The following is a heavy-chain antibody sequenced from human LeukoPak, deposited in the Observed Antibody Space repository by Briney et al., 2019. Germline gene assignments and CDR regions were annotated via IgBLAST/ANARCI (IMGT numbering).Heavy chain of an antibody. D-gene: IGHD4-17*01. CDR2: ISTSSSYI. Sequence: GGSLRLSCTASGFTLNGYSMNWVRQAPGKGLEWVSSISTSSSYIYYADSVKGRFTISRNNPKNSLYLQMNSLRAEDTAVYYCARNRGDQSYFDYWGQGTLVTVSS. CDR1: GFTLNGYS. V-gene: IGHV3-21*01. J-gene: IGHJ4*02. CDR3: ARNRGDQSYFDY.